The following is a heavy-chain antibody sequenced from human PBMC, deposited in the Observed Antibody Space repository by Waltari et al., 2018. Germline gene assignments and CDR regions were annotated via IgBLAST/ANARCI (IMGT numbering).Heavy chain of an antibody. Sequence: QVQLVQSGAEVKKPGASVKVPCKVSGYTLTELSSTGVGQAPGKGLEWMGGFDPEDGETIYAQKFQGRVTMTEDTSTDTAYMELSSLRSEDTAVYYCATGVTHCTGGVCYTRGLDYWGQGTLVTVSS. V-gene: IGHV1-24*01. CDR1: GYTLTELS. CDR3: ATGVTHCTGGVCYTRGLDY. J-gene: IGHJ4*02. CDR2: FDPEDGET. D-gene: IGHD2-8*02.